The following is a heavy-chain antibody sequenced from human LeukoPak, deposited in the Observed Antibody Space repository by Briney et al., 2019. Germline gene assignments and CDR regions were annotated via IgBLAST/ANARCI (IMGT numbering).Heavy chain of an antibody. Sequence: SETLSLTCAVSGVSLDDYYWSWVRQTPGKGLEWIGEINHSGYTNDNPSLKSRVTLSIDTSRKQFSLNLRSVTVADAGTYYCTRMTTGHDYWGQGTLVTVSS. CDR1: GVSLDDYY. V-gene: IGHV4-34*01. D-gene: IGHD4-17*01. J-gene: IGHJ4*02. CDR3: TRMTTGHDY. CDR2: INHSGYT.